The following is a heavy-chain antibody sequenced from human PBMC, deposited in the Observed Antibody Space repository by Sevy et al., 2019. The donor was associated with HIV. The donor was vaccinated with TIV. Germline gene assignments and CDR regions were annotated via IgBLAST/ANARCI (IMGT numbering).Heavy chain of an antibody. Sequence: GGSLRLSCVAPGFTFSDHYMEGVRQAPGKGLEGVGRTRNKADGYTTEYAASVKGRFTISRDESKNSLYVQMNSLKAEDTAVYYCATHAGIAAAGRVFDYWGQGTLVTVSS. CDR2: TRNKADGYTT. CDR3: ATHAGIAAAGRVFDY. D-gene: IGHD6-13*01. V-gene: IGHV3-72*01. J-gene: IGHJ4*02. CDR1: GFTFSDHY.